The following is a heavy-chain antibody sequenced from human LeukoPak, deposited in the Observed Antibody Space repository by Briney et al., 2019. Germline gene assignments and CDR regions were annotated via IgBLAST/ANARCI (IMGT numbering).Heavy chain of an antibody. Sequence: PGRSLRLSCAASGFTFSSYAMHWVRQAPGKGLEWVAVISYDGSNKYYADSVKGRFTISRDNSKNTLYLQMNSLRAEDTAVYYCAKDPDVWWLRYYFDYWGQGTLVTVSS. CDR1: GFTFSSYA. D-gene: IGHD5-12*01. J-gene: IGHJ4*02. V-gene: IGHV3-30-3*01. CDR2: ISYDGSNK. CDR3: AKDPDVWWLRYYFDY.